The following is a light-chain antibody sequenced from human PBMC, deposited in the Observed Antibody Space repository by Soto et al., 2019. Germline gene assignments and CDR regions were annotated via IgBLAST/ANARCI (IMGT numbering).Light chain of an antibody. V-gene: IGLV1-44*01. CDR3: AAWDASLQSWV. Sequence: QSVLTQPPSASGTPGQRVTISCSGSSSNFGSHIVNCYQQVPGTAPKLLIYTNNQRPSGVPDRFSDSKSGTSASLAISGLQSEDEADYYCAAWDASLQSWVFGGGTTLTVL. CDR1: SSNFGSHI. CDR2: TNN. J-gene: IGLJ3*02.